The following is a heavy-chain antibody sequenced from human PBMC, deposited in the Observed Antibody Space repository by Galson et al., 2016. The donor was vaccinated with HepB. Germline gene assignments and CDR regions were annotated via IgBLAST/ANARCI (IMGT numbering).Heavy chain of an antibody. CDR3: ARIGFLDWGAFPHWRIDH. V-gene: IGHV2-26*01. Sequence: PALVKPTQTLTLTCTVSGFSLSNAKMGVTWIRQPPGKALEWLAHIFSTDEKSYSRSLKSSLTISKDTSKSQVVLTMTNVDPVDTATYYCARIGFLDWGAFPHWRIDHWGQGTLVTVSS. D-gene: IGHD3/OR15-3a*01. CDR2: IFSTDEK. CDR1: GFSLSNAKMG. J-gene: IGHJ4*02.